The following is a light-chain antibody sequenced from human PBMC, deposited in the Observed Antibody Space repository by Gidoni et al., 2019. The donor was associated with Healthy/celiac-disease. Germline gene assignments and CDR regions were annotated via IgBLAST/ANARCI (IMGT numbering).Light chain of an antibody. Sequence: EIVLTQSPATLSLSPVERATLSCRASQSVSSYFAWYQQKPGQAPRLLIYDASNRATGIPARFSGSGSGTDFTLNISSLETEDFAVYYCQQRFFGGGTKVEIK. CDR1: QSVSSY. J-gene: IGKJ4*01. CDR3: QQRF. V-gene: IGKV3-11*01. CDR2: DAS.